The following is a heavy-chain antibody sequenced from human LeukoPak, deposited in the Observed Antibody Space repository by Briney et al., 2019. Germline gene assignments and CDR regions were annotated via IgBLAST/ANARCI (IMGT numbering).Heavy chain of an antibody. J-gene: IGHJ4*02. Sequence: GGSLRLSCAASGFTFSSYGMSWVRQAPGKGLEWVSGISGGGVSTFYADSVKGRFTISRDNSKNTLYLQIDSLRAEDTAIYYCAKASGYYYDSSGSTTDDYWGQGTLVTVSS. D-gene: IGHD3-22*01. CDR1: GFTFSSYG. V-gene: IGHV3-23*01. CDR3: AKASGYYYDSSGSTTDDY. CDR2: ISGGGVST.